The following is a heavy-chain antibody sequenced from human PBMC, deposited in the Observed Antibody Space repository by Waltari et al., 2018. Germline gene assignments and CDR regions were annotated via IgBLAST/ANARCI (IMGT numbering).Heavy chain of an antibody. CDR3: ARINYYDFWSDESDYYYYYGMDV. D-gene: IGHD3-3*01. J-gene: IGHJ6*02. V-gene: IGHV4-59*01. CDR1: GGSISSYY. Sequence: QVQLQESGPGLVKPSETLSLTCTVSGGSISSYYWSWIRQPPGKGMAWIGYIYYSGSTNYNTALKSRVTISVDTSKNQFSLKLSSVTAADTAVYYCARINYYDFWSDESDYYYYYGMDVWGQGTTVTVSS. CDR2: IYYSGST.